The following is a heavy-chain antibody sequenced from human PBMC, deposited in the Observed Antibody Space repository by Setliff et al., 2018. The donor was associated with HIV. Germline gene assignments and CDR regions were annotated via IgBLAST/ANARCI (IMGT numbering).Heavy chain of an antibody. D-gene: IGHD3-10*01. CDR3: ARRKAGWGELFGNWFDP. CDR1: GGSISSSSYY. V-gene: IGHV4-39*01. Sequence: PSETLSLTCTVSGGSISSSSYYWGWIRQPPGKGLEWIGSIYYSGGTYYNPSLKSRLTISVDTSKNQFSLKLSSVTAADTAVYYCARRKAGWGELFGNWFDPWGQGTLVTVAS. CDR2: IYYSGGT. J-gene: IGHJ5*02.